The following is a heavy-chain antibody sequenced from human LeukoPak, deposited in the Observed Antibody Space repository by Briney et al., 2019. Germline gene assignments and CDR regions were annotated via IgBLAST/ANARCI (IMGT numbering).Heavy chain of an antibody. D-gene: IGHD6-13*01. V-gene: IGHV4-59*01. Sequence: MASGTLSLTCTVSGDSIRSYYWSWIRQPPGKGLEWIGYIYYSETANYNPSLKSRVTISVDTSKNQFSLKLTSVTAADTAVYYCARVYYSSSYDYWYFDLWGRGTLVTVSS. CDR3: ARVYYSSSYDYWYFDL. J-gene: IGHJ2*01. CDR1: GDSIRSYY. CDR2: IYYSETA.